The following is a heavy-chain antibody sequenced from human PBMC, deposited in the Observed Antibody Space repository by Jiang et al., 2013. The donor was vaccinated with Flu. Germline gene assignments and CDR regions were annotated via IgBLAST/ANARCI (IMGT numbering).Heavy chain of an antibody. J-gene: IGHJ4*02. D-gene: IGHD3-22*01. CDR3: ARMQVRGGGYYYSFDY. Sequence: KPTQTLTLTCTFSGFSLSTSGMCVSWIRQPPGKALEWLARIDWDDDKYYSTSLKTRLTISKDTSKNQVVFTMTNMDPVDTATYYCARMQVRGGGYYYSFDYWGQGTLVTVSS. CDR1: GFSLSTSGMC. CDR2: IDWDDDK. V-gene: IGHV2-70*11.